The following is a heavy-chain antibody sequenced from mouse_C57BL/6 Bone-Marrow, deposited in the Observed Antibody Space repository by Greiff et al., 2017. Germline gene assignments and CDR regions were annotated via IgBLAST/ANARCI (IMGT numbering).Heavy chain of an antibody. V-gene: IGHV14-4*01. D-gene: IGHD1-1*01. CDR1: GFNIKDDY. CDR2: IDPENGDT. Sequence: EVQLQQSGAELVRPGASVTLSCTASGFNIKDDYMHWVKQRPEQGLEWIGWIDPENGDTEYASKFQGKATITADTSSNTAYLQLSSLTSEDTAVYYCTTGDYGSSYWYFDVWGTGTTVTVSS. J-gene: IGHJ1*03. CDR3: TTGDYGSSYWYFDV.